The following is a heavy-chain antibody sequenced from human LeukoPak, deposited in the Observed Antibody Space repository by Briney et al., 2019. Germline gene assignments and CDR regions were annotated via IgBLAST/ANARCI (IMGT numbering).Heavy chain of an antibody. V-gene: IGHV3-23*01. D-gene: IGHD2-15*01. CDR3: AKRGGTESFYYYYYMDV. CDR1: VFTFSSYD. J-gene: IGHJ6*03. Sequence: GGSLRLSCAASVFTFSSYDMTWVRQTPGKGREWVALISRSGGTTYYADSVKGRFTISRDNSKNTLYLQMNSLRAEDTAEYYCAKRGGTESFYYYYYMDVWGKGTTVTVSS. CDR2: ISRSGGTT.